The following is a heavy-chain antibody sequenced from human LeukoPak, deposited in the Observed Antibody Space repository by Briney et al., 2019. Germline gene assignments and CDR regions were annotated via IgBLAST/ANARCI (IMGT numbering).Heavy chain of an antibody. J-gene: IGHJ6*03. D-gene: IGHD6-13*01. CDR1: GFTFSTYG. V-gene: IGHV3-23*01. Sequence: GGSLRLSCEASGFTFSTYGINWVRQAPGKGLEWVSAISGSGGSTYYADSVKGRFTISRDNAKNSLYLQMNSLRAEDTAVYYCARVGGSSSPGVYYYYYMDVWGKGTTVTISS. CDR2: ISGSGGST. CDR3: ARVGGSSSPGVYYYYYMDV.